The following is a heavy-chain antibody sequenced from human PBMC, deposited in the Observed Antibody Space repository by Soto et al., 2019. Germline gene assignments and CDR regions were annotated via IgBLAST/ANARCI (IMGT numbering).Heavy chain of an antibody. CDR2: ISYDGSNK. CDR1: GFTFSSYA. V-gene: IGHV3-30-3*01. D-gene: IGHD2-15*01. J-gene: IGHJ4*02. CDR3: ARDLTRYCSGGSCYSGDY. Sequence: QVQLVESGGGVVQPGRSLRLSCAASGFTFSSYAMHWGRQAPGKGLEWVAVISYDGSNKYYADSVKGRFTISRDNSKNTLYLQMNSLRAEDTAVYSCARDLTRYCSGGSCYSGDYWGEGTLVTVSS.